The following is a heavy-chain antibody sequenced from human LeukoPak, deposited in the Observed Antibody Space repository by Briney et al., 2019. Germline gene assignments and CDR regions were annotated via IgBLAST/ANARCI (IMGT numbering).Heavy chain of an antibody. J-gene: IGHJ4*02. CDR2: ISSDSSTI. Sequence: GGSLRLSCAASGFTFSDYYMSWLRQAPGKGLEWVSYISSDSSTIYYADSVKGRFTISGDNAKNSLYLQMNSLRTEDTAVYYCANTEYQRLGTDYWGRGTLVTVSS. CDR1: GFTFSDYY. CDR3: ANTEYQRLGTDY. D-gene: IGHD2-2*01. V-gene: IGHV3-11*04.